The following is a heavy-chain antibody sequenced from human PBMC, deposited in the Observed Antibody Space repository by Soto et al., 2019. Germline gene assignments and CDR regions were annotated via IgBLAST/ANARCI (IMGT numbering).Heavy chain of an antibody. J-gene: IGHJ5*02. V-gene: IGHV3-49*03. CDR1: GFTFGDYA. D-gene: IGHD6-13*01. Sequence: PGGSLRLSCTASGFTFGDYAMSWFRQAPGKGLEWVGFIRSKAYGGTTEYAASVKGRFTISRDDSKSIAYLQMNSLKTEDTAVYYCTRERTGSWYPPSFPWFDPWGQGTLVTVSS. CDR3: TRERTGSWYPPSFPWFDP. CDR2: IRSKAYGGTT.